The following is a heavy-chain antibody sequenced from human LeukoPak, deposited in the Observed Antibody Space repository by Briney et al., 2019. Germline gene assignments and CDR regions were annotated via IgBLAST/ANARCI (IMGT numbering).Heavy chain of an antibody. Sequence: GGSLRLSCAASGFTFSSYSMNWVRQAPGKGLEWVSSISSSSSYIYYADSVKGRFTISRDNAKNSLYLQMNSLRAEDTALYYCARGYYDSSGYYGFDYWGQGTLVTVSS. D-gene: IGHD3-22*01. J-gene: IGHJ4*02. CDR1: GFTFSSYS. CDR3: ARGYYDSSGYYGFDY. CDR2: ISSSSSYI. V-gene: IGHV3-21*04.